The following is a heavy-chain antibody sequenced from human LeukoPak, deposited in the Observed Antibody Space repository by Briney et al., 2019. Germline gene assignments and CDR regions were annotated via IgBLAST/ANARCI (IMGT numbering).Heavy chain of an antibody. CDR1: GYTFTSYG. V-gene: IGHV1-18*01. Sequence: ASVKVSCKASGYTFTSYGISWVRQAPGQGLEWMGWISAYNSNTNYAQKLQGRVTMTTDTSTSTAYMELRSLRSDDTAVYYCARPLRIAARSYYYGMDVWGQGTTVTVSS. J-gene: IGHJ6*02. CDR3: ARPLRIAARSYYYGMDV. D-gene: IGHD6-6*01. CDR2: ISAYNSNT.